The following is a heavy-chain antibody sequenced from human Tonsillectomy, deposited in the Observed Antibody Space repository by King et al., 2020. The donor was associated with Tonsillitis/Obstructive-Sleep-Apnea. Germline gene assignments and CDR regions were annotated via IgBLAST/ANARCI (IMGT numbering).Heavy chain of an antibody. CDR1: GFIFSDYY. Sequence: VQLVESGGGLVKPGGSLRLSCAASGFIFSDYYMSWIRQAPGKGLEWVSYISSTSIYTNYAESVKGRFTISRDNAKNSLYLQMNRLRAEDTAVYYCARVSVASRMFDYWGQGTLVTVSS. V-gene: IGHV3-11*06. CDR3: ARVSVASRMFDY. CDR2: ISSTSIYT. D-gene: IGHD5-12*01. J-gene: IGHJ4*02.